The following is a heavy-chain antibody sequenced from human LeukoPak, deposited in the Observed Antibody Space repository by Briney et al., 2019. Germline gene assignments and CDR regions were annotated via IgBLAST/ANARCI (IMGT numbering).Heavy chain of an antibody. CDR3: TRGGGNYFVDY. Sequence: GASVKVSCKASGYTFTTYGISWVRQAPGQGLEWMGWLNVNTGNTKYAQNLQGRVTLTADTSTRTAYMDLRSLRSDDTAMYYCTRGGGNYFVDYWGQGTLVTVSS. CDR1: GYTFTTYG. D-gene: IGHD1-7*01. CDR2: LNVNTGNT. J-gene: IGHJ4*02. V-gene: IGHV1-18*01.